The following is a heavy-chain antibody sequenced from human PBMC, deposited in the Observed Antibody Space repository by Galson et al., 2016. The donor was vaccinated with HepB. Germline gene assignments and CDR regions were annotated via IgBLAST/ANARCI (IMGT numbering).Heavy chain of an antibody. V-gene: IGHV3-21*01. CDR2: ISSSVSYI. J-gene: IGHJ4*02. Sequence: SLRLSCAASGFTFRTYSMNWVRQAPGKGLEWVSVISSSVSYIYYADSVKGRFTISRDNAKNSLYLQMNSLRVEDTAVYYCARGGRTEETSLVCWGQGTLVTVSS. CDR1: GFTFRTYS. CDR3: ARGGRTEETSLVC. D-gene: IGHD3/OR15-3a*01.